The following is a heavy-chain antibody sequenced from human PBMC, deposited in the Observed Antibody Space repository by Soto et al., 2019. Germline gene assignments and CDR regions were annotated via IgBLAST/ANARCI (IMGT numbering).Heavy chain of an antibody. J-gene: IGHJ6*02. CDR2: IIPIFGTA. D-gene: IGHD6-19*01. Sequence: QVQLVQSGAEVKKPGSSVKVSCKASGGTFSSYAISWVRQAPGQGLEWMGGIIPIFGTANYAQKFQGRVTITADESTSTAYMELSSLRSEDTAVYYCARAASGSSGWGYYYYYGMDVWGQGTTVTVSS. CDR1: GGTFSSYA. CDR3: ARAASGSSGWGYYYYYGMDV. V-gene: IGHV1-69*12.